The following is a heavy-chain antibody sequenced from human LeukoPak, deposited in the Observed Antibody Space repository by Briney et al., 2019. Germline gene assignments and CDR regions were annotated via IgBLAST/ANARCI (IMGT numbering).Heavy chain of an antibody. CDR1: GFTFSSNW. V-gene: IGHV3-74*01. J-gene: IGHJ4*02. CDR2: INPDGSRT. D-gene: IGHD1-14*01. Sequence: GGALRLSCAASGFTFSSNWMHWVRQGPGKGLVWVSRINPDGSRTDYAESVKGRFTISRDNAKNTLSLEMNSLGDEDTAVYYCSRDFNGRNDFWGQGTLVTVSS. CDR3: SRDFNGRNDF.